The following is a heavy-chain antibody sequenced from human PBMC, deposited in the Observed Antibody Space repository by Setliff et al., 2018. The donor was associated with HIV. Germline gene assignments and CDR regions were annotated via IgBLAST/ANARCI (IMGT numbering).Heavy chain of an antibody. CDR1: GGSFSGYY. CDR2: INHSGST. D-gene: IGHD1-7*01. CDR3: AKRAVQDGTVTSSNWFES. Sequence: PSETLSLTCAVYGGSFSGYYWSWIRQPPGKGLEWIGEINHSGSTGYNPSLTSRVTMSTDTPNNRFALKLTSVTAADTAVYYCAKRAVQDGTVTSSNWFESWGQGTLVTVSS. V-gene: IGHV4-34*01. J-gene: IGHJ5*01.